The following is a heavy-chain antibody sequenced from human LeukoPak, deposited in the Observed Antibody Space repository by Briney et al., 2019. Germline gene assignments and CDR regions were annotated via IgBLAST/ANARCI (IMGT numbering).Heavy chain of an antibody. CDR3: ARQGYTASYYFLDF. J-gene: IGHJ4*02. V-gene: IGHV4-4*07. Sequence: PSETLSLTYDVSGDFFRSYWWGWVRQPAGKGLEWIGRIYATGSTQFNPSLKSRLTMSMDTSTNQFSLKLTSVTAADTAVYFCARQGYTASYYFLDFWSQGTLVTVSS. CDR1: GDFFRSYW. D-gene: IGHD1-26*01. CDR2: IYATGST.